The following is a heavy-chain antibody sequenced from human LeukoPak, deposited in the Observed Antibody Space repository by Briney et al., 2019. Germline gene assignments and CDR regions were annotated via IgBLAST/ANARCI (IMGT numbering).Heavy chain of an antibody. Sequence: SVKVSCKASGGTFSSYAISSVRQAPGQGLEWMGGIIPIFGTANYAQKFQGRVTITADESTSTAYMELSSLRSEDTAVYYCARPRGYSGYESPFDYWGQGTLVTVSS. J-gene: IGHJ4*02. CDR3: ARPRGYSGYESPFDY. V-gene: IGHV1-69*01. D-gene: IGHD5-12*01. CDR2: IIPIFGTA. CDR1: GGTFSSYA.